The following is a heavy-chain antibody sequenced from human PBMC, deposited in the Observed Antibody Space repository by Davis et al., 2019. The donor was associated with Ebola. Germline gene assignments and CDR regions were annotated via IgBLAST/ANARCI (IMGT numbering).Heavy chain of an antibody. J-gene: IGHJ6*02. D-gene: IGHD2/OR15-2a*01. Sequence: SVKVSCKASGGTFSSYAISWVRQAPGQGLEWMGGIIPIFGTANYAQKFQGRVTITADKSTSTAYMELSSLRSEDTAVYYCARPNIPFARALYYYYYGMDVWGQGTTVTVSS. V-gene: IGHV1-69*06. CDR2: IIPIFGTA. CDR1: GGTFSSYA. CDR3: ARPNIPFARALYYYYYGMDV.